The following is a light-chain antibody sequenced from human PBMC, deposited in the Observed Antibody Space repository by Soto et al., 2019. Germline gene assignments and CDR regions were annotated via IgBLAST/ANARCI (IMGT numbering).Light chain of an antibody. V-gene: IGLV1-51*01. CDR2: DNY. CDR1: SSNIGNNY. CDR3: GAWDSSLSAVV. J-gene: IGLJ2*01. Sequence: QSVLTQPPSVSAAPGQMVTISCSGSSSNIGNNYVSWYKQLPGTAPKLLIYDNYERPSGIPDRFTGSKSGTSATLGITGLQTGDEADYYCGAWDSSLSAVVFGGGNKLTVL.